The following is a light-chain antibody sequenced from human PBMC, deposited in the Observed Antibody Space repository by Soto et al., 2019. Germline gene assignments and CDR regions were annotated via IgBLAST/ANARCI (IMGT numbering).Light chain of an antibody. J-gene: IGKJ3*01. CDR1: QGISSY. Sequence: DIQLTQSPSFLSASAGDRVTISCRASQGISSYLAWYQQKPGKAPKLLIYAASTLQSGVPSRFSGSESGTEFTLIISSLQPEDFATYYCQQLNNYPFTFGPGTKVDIK. V-gene: IGKV1-9*01. CDR3: QQLNNYPFT. CDR2: AAS.